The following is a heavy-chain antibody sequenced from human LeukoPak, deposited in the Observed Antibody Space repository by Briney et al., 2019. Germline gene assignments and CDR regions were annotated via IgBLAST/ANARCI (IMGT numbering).Heavy chain of an antibody. CDR2: INAGNGNT. D-gene: IGHD2-2*02. J-gene: IGHJ6*02. CDR3: ARDGPYCSSTSCYTEGYYYYGMDV. Sequence: ASVKVSCKASGYTFTSYAMHWVRQAPGQRLEWIGWINAGNGNTKYSQKFQGRVTITRDTSASTAYMELSSLRSEDTAVYYCARDGPYCSSTSCYTEGYYYYGMDVWGQGTTVTVSS. CDR1: GYTFTSYA. V-gene: IGHV1-3*01.